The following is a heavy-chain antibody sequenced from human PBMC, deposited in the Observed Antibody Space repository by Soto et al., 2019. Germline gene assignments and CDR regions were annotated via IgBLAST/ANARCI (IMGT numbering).Heavy chain of an antibody. V-gene: IGHV3-15*01. J-gene: IGHJ4*02. CDR1: GFTFNNAW. CDR2: IKSKSDGGAA. D-gene: IGHD3-16*01. CDR3: TTDLQRFMITIGE. Sequence: EVHLMESGGGLVKPGGSLRLSCAASGFTFNNAWMTWVRQAPGKGLEWVGRIKSKSDGGAADYAAPVKGRFTISRDDSKDTLYLQMNSLKSEDTAVSYCTTDLQRFMITIGEWGQGALVTVSS.